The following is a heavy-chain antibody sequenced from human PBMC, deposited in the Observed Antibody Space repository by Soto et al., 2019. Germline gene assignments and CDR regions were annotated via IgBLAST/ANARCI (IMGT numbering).Heavy chain of an antibody. V-gene: IGHV1-18*04. CDR1: GYTFTSYG. Sequence: QVQLVQSGAEGKKPGASVKVSCKASGYTFTSYGISWVRQAPGQGLEWMGWISAYNGNTNYAQKLQGRVTMTTDTSTSTAYMELRSLRSDDTAVYYCARDRDTMVRGVITGDPFDYWGQGTLVTVSS. J-gene: IGHJ4*02. D-gene: IGHD3-10*01. CDR2: ISAYNGNT. CDR3: ARDRDTMVRGVITGDPFDY.